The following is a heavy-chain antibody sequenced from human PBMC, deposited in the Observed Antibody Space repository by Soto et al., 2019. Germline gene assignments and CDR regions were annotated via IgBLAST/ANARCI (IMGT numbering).Heavy chain of an antibody. J-gene: IGHJ4*01. CDR1: GFTFSNAW. CDR2: IKSKTDGGTT. Sequence: PWRSLRDWCGVAGFTFSNAWVNRVRQATGKGLEWVGRIKSKTDGGTTDYAEPVKGRFAISRDDSNNMVYLQMNSLKIEDTAAYYCTTDSHSTIIVVRFDYWGHGTLVTVSS. D-gene: IGHD3-22*01. V-gene: IGHV3-15*07. CDR3: TTDSHSTIIVVRFDY.